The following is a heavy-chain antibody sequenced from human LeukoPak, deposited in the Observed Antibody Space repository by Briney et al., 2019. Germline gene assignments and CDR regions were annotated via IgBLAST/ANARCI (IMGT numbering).Heavy chain of an antibody. Sequence: GESLKISCKGSGYNFTTYWVAWLRHMPGKGLEWMGIIFPGDSDTRYRPSFQGQVTISADKSISTAYLQWSSLKASDTAMYYCARRDYGGTSAAFDIWGQGTMVTVSS. D-gene: IGHD4-23*01. CDR1: GYNFTTYW. CDR3: ARRDYGGTSAAFDI. CDR2: IFPGDSDT. J-gene: IGHJ3*02. V-gene: IGHV5-51*01.